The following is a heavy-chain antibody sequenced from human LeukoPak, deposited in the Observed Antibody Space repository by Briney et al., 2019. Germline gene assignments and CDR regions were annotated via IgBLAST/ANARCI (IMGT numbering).Heavy chain of an antibody. CDR1: GFTFSSYG. CDR2: IRYDGSNK. CDR3: ARVRGLRIVDY. V-gene: IGHV3-30*02. Sequence: TGGSLRLSCAASGFTFSSYGMHWVRQAPGKGLEWVAFIRYDGSNKYFADSVKGRFTISRDNAKNSLYLQMNSLRAEDTAVYYWARVRGLRIVDYGGQGTLVTVPP. J-gene: IGHJ4*02. D-gene: IGHD5-12*01.